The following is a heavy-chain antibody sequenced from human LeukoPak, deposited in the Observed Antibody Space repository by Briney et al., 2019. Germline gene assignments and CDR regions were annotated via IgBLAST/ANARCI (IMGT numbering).Heavy chain of an antibody. CDR3: ARDRAPGVYDFWSGNYMDV. V-gene: IGHV3-66*02. CDR1: GFTFSSNY. J-gene: IGHJ6*03. D-gene: IGHD3-3*01. CDR2: IYSGGST. Sequence: GGSLRLSCAASGFTFSSNYMSWVRQAPGKGLEWVSVIYSGGSTYYADSVKGRFTISRDNSRNTLYLQMNSLRAEDTAVYYCARDRAPGVYDFWSGNYMDVWGKGTTVTVSS.